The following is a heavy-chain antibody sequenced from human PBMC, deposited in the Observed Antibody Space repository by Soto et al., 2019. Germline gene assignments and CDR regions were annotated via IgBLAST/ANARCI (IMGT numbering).Heavy chain of an antibody. CDR3: TGNKWFGESPLFDP. J-gene: IGHJ5*02. D-gene: IGHD3-10*01. Sequence: SVKVSCKTSGGTLDVYGLNWVRQAPGQGLEWAGGMTPIYRTANYARKFQGRVTVTAEPSTDTAYMELFSLTSDDTAVYYCTGNKWFGESPLFDPWGQGTLVTVSS. CDR2: MTPIYRTA. V-gene: IGHV1-69*13. CDR1: GGTLDVYG.